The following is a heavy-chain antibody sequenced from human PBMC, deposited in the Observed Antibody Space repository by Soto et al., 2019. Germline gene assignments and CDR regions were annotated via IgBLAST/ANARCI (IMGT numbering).Heavy chain of an antibody. CDR2: INPNSGGT. CDR3: ARLNSPRRITIFGADY. CDR1: GDAFTGYY. D-gene: IGHD3-3*01. J-gene: IGHJ4*02. V-gene: IGHV1-2*02. Sequence: ASVKVSCKASGDAFTGYYMHWVRHAPGQGLEWMGWINPNSGGTNYAQKFQGRVTMTRDTSISTAYMELSKLRSDDTAVYYCARLNSPRRITIFGADYWRQGTLVTVSS.